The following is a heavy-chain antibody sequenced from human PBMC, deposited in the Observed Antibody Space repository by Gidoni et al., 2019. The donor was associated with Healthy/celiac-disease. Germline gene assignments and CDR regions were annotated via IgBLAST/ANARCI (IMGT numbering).Heavy chain of an antibody. CDR1: GGSFSGYY. J-gene: IGHJ6*02. D-gene: IGHD1-26*01. Sequence: QVQLQQWGAGLLKPSETLSLTCAVYGGSFSGYYWSWIRQPPGKGLEWIGEITHSGSTNYNPSLKSRVTISVDTSKNQFSLKLSSVTAADTAVYYCARGLGGSYYYYYGMDVWGQGTTVTVSS. CDR2: ITHSGST. V-gene: IGHV4-34*01. CDR3: ARGLGGSYYYYYGMDV.